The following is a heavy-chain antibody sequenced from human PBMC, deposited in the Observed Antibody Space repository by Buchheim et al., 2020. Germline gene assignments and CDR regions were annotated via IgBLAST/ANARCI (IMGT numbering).Heavy chain of an antibody. D-gene: IGHD6-6*01. CDR1: GFSISDAW. J-gene: IGHJ4*02. CDR3: TTAPVTARPGFFDF. V-gene: IGHV3-15*07. Sequence: EVQLVESGGGLVKPGGSLRLSCAASGFSISDAWMNWVRQAPGKGLEWVGRIKSNLDGGTIEYAAPVKGRFNMARDDSRNTVHLQMNNLRSEDTGLYYCTTAPVTARPGFFDFWGQGTL. CDR2: IKSNLDGGTI.